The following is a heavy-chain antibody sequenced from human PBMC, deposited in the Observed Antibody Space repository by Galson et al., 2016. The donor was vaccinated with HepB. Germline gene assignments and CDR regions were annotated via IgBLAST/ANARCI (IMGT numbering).Heavy chain of an antibody. J-gene: IGHJ4*02. CDR2: ISSSSRYI. CDR3: ATSNSYGYVH. CDR1: GFTFSTYA. D-gene: IGHD5-18*01. Sequence: SLRLSCAASGFTFSTYAMNWVRQAPGRGLEWVSSISSSSRYIYYADSVKGRFTSSRDNAKNSLFLQMNSLRAEDTALYYCATSNSYGYVHWGQGALVTVSS. V-gene: IGHV3-21*04.